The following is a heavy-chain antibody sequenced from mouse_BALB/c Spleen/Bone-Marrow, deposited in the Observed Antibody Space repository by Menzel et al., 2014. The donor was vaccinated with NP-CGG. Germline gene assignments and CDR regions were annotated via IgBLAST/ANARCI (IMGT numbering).Heavy chain of an antibody. CDR1: GFTFSSYT. D-gene: IGHD2-1*01. CDR3: ARQGVYYGKSYYAMDY. J-gene: IGHJ4*01. V-gene: IGHV5-12-2*01. Sequence: EVKLVESGGGLVQPGGSLKLSCAASGFTFSSYTMSWVRQTPEKRLEWVAYISNGGGSTYFPDTVKGRFTISRDNAKNTLDLQMSSLKSEDTAMYYCARQGVYYGKSYYAMDYWGQGTSVTVSS. CDR2: ISNGGGST.